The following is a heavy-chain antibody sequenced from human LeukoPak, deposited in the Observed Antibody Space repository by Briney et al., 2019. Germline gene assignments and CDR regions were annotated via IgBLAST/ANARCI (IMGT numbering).Heavy chain of an antibody. Sequence: SETLSLTCTVSGGSISSYYWSWIRQPPGKGLEWIGYIYYSGSTNYNPSLKSRVTISVDTSKNKFSLKLSSVTAADTAVYYCARFAPTPDYYDSSAHGAFDIWGQGTMVTVSS. V-gene: IGHV4-59*01. CDR3: ARFAPTPDYYDSSAHGAFDI. CDR1: GGSISSYY. J-gene: IGHJ3*02. D-gene: IGHD3-22*01. CDR2: IYYSGST.